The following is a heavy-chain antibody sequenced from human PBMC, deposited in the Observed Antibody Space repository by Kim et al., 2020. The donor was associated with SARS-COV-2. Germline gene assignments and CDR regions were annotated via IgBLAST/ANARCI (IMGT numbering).Heavy chain of an antibody. CDR3: ATGGSGYYFDAFEI. Sequence: GGSLRLSCAASGFSFSSYALHWVRQAPGKGLEWVAVISYDGSNKYYADSVKGRFTISRDNSKNTLYLQMNSLRAEDTAVYYCATGGSGYYFDAFEIWGQGTMVTVSS. CDR2: ISYDGSNK. J-gene: IGHJ3*02. CDR1: GFSFSSYA. V-gene: IGHV3-30*04. D-gene: IGHD3-22*01.